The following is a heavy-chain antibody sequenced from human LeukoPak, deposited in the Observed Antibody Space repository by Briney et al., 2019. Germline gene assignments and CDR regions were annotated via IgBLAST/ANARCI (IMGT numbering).Heavy chain of an antibody. CDR1: GFTFSNYA. V-gene: IGHV3-23*01. Sequence: GGSLRLSCAASGFTFSNYAMNWVRQAPGRGLEWVSRISSGGSAYYADSVTGRFTISRDNSKNALYLQMNSLRAEDTAVYYCARDHSEPGVFFDYWGQGTLVTVSS. CDR3: ARDHSEPGVFFDY. CDR2: ISSGGSA. J-gene: IGHJ4*02. D-gene: IGHD1-14*01.